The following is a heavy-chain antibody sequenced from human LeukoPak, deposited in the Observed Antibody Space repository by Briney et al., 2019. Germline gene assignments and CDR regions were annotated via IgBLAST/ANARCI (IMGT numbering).Heavy chain of an antibody. CDR1: GFTFTSHG. CDR3: ARDRAVGITNNSFDY. CDR2: IRYDGGDE. D-gene: IGHD3-22*01. J-gene: IGHJ4*02. V-gene: IGHV3-30*02. Sequence: GGSLRLSCAASGFTFTSHGVHWVRQAPGKGLEWVAFIRYDGGDEYYADSVKGRFTISRGSSRNTLYLQMNGLRAEDTALYYCARDRAVGITNNSFDYWGQGTLVTVSS.